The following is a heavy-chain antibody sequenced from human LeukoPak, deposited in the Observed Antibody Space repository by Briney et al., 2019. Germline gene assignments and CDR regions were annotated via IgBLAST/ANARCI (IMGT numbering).Heavy chain of an antibody. CDR2: INAGNGNT. CDR3: AKDPGIAAAGTWGWFDP. Sequence: ASVKVSCKAPGYTFTSYAMHWVRQAPGQRLEWMGWINAGNGNTKYSQEFQGRVTITRDTSASTAYMELSSLRSEDMAVYYCAKDPGIAAAGTWGWFDPWGQGTLVTVSS. CDR1: GYTFTSYA. D-gene: IGHD6-13*01. V-gene: IGHV1-3*03. J-gene: IGHJ5*02.